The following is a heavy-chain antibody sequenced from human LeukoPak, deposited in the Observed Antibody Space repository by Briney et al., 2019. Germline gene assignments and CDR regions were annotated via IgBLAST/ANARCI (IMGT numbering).Heavy chain of an antibody. Sequence: SGVSLRLSCAASGFTFSSYEMNWVRQAPGKGLEWVSYISSSGSTIYYADSVKGRFTISRDNAKNSLYLQMNSLRAEDTAVYYCARWYYYYGMDVWGQGTTVTVSS. V-gene: IGHV3-48*03. J-gene: IGHJ6*02. CDR1: GFTFSSYE. CDR3: ARWYYYYGMDV. CDR2: ISSSGSTI.